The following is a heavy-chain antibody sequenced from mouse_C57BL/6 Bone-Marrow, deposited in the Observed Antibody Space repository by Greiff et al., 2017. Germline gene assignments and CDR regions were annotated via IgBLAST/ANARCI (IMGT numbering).Heavy chain of an antibody. D-gene: IGHD1-3*01. CDR2: INPGSGGT. CDR1: GYAFTNYL. J-gene: IGHJ2*01. CDR3: ARKGVADY. Sequence: VQLQQSGAELVRPGTSVKVSCKASGYAFTNYLIEWVKQRPGQGLEWIGVINPGSGGTNYTEKFKGKATLTADKSSSTAYMQLSSMTSEDSAVYFCARKGVADYWGQGTTLTVSS. V-gene: IGHV1-54*01.